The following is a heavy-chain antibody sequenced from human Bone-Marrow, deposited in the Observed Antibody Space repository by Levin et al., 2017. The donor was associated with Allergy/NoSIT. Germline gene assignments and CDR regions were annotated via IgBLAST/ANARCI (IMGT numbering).Heavy chain of an antibody. CDR1: GDSISSSSTSY. Sequence: SETLSLTCTVSGDSISSSSTSYWGWIRQAPGKGLDWIGNIYFTGSTDYSPSIRIQFTISIDTSKNQFSLRLTAVTAADTAIYYCARLYCDGDCHPGYFDSWGQGTPVIVSS. V-gene: IGHV4-39*01. J-gene: IGHJ4*02. D-gene: IGHD2-21*02. CDR3: ARLYCDGDCHPGYFDS. CDR2: IYFTGST.